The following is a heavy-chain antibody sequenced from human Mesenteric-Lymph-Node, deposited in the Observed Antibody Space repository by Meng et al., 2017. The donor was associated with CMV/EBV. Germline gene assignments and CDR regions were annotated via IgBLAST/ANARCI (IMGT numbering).Heavy chain of an antibody. V-gene: IGHV4-34*01. J-gene: IGHJ4*02. CDR1: GGAFSGYY. CDR2: INHSGST. CDR3: ARHQRWLKSEGGFNY. Sequence: QVQLQQWGAGLLKPSATLSLTWPVYGGAFSGYYWSWIRQPPGKGLEWIGEINHSGSTNYNPSLKSRVTISVDTSKNQFSLKLSSVTAADTAVYYCARHQRWLKSEGGFNYWGQGTLVTVSS. D-gene: IGHD4-23*01.